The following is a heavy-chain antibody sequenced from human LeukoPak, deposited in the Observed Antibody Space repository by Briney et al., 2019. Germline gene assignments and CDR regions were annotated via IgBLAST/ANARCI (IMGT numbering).Heavy chain of an antibody. CDR1: EFPFSDYS. V-gene: IGHV3-30*18. CDR3: AKGGSPDYGDYVAFDY. J-gene: IGHJ4*02. CDR2: ISYDGSNK. Sequence: GGSLGLSCAASEFPFSDYSMHWVRQAPGKGLEWVAVISYDGSNKYYADSVKGRFTISRDNSKNTLYLQMNSLRAEDTAVYYCAKGGSPDYGDYVAFDYWGQGTLVTVSS. D-gene: IGHD4-17*01.